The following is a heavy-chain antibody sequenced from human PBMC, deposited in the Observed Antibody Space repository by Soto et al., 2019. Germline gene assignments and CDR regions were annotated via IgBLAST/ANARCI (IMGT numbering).Heavy chain of an antibody. CDR1: GFTFTSCV. D-gene: IGHD2-21*01. J-gene: IGHJ5*02. CDR3: AGHPYVVAVRAAPPWFDP. V-gene: IGHV3-23*01. Sequence: GGSLRLSCAASGFTFTSCVMGWVRQAPGKGLEWVAAISGSGGSTYYNPSLKSRVAISVDTSENQFSLKLSSVTAADTAVYYCAGHPYVVAVRAAPPWFDPWGQGTLVTVSS. CDR2: ISGSGGST.